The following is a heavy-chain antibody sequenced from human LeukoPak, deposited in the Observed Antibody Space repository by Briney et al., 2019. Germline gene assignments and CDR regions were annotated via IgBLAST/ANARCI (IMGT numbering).Heavy chain of an antibody. CDR1: GFTVSSNY. V-gene: IGHV3-53*05. CDR2: IYSGGST. Sequence: GGSLRLSCAASGFTVSSNYMSWVRQAPGKGLEWVSVIYSGGSTFYADSVKGRFTISRDNSKNTLYLQMNSLRAEDTAVYYCAKDGSDFWGDYYFDYWGQGTLVTVSS. J-gene: IGHJ4*02. CDR3: AKDGSDFWGDYYFDY. D-gene: IGHD3-3*01.